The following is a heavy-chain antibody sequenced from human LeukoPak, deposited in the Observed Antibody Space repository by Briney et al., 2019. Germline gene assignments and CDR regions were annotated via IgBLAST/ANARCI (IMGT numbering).Heavy chain of an antibody. D-gene: IGHD3-10*01. V-gene: IGHV4-34*01. CDR3: ARVGPYGSGQYYYYYYMDV. CDR2: INDSGST. CDR1: GGSFSGYY. Sequence: SETLSLTCAVYGGSFSGYYWSWIRQPPGKGLEWIGEINDSGSTNYNPSLKSRVTISVDTSKNHFSLKLSSVTAADTAVYYCARVGPYGSGQYYYYYYMDVWGKGTTVTISS. J-gene: IGHJ6*03.